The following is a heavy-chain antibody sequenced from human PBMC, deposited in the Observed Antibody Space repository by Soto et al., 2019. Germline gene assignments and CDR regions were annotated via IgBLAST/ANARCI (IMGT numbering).Heavy chain of an antibody. CDR1: GFTCRNYG. J-gene: IGHJ4*02. V-gene: IGHV3-30-3*01. CDR3: ARDSILASRDDY. CDR2: ISYDGSDK. D-gene: IGHD3-3*01. Sequence: GSLRLSGTASGFTCRNYGVHWVRLAPGKGLEWVAVISYDGSDKYYAGSVKGRFTISRDNSKNTLYLQMNSLRAEDTAVYYFARDSILASRDDYWGQRTLVTVSS.